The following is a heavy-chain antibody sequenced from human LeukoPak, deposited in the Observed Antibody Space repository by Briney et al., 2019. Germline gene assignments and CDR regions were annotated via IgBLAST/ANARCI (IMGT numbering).Heavy chain of an antibody. CDR1: GGSNSNYY. Sequence: TSETLSLTCTVSGGSNSNYYWSWIRQPAGKGLEWIGRIYTSGSTNYNPSLKSRVTMSVDTSKNQFSLKLSSVTAADTAVYYCARHWSRDYYDSSGYWSPLDYWGQGTLVTVSS. CDR3: ARHWSRDYYDSSGYWSPLDY. D-gene: IGHD3-22*01. V-gene: IGHV4-4*07. CDR2: IYTSGST. J-gene: IGHJ4*02.